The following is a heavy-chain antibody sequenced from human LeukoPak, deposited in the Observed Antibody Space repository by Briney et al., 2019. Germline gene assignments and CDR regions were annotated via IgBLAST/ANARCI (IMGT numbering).Heavy chain of an antibody. CDR2: INSDGSST. J-gene: IGHJ6*04. CDR1: GFTFSSYW. CDR3: AELGITMTGGV. Sequence: QPGGTLRLSCAASGFTFSSYWMHWVRQAPGKGLVWVSRINSDGSSTSYADSVKGRFTISRDNSKNSLYLQMNSLRAEDTAVYYCAELGITMTGGVWGKGTTVTISS. V-gene: IGHV3-74*01. D-gene: IGHD3-10*02.